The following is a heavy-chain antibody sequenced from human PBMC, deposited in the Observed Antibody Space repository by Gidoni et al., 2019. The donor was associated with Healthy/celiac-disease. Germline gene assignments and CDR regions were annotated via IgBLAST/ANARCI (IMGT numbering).Heavy chain of an antibody. CDR1: GFTFSSYE. Sequence: EVQLVESGGGLVQPGGSLRLSCAASGFTFSSYELNWVRQAPGKGLEWVSYISSSGSTIYYADSVKGRFTISRDNAKNSLYLQMNSLRAEDTAVYYCARGVVGATLDYWGQGTLVTVSS. D-gene: IGHD1-26*01. J-gene: IGHJ4*02. CDR3: ARGVVGATLDY. V-gene: IGHV3-48*03. CDR2: ISSSGSTI.